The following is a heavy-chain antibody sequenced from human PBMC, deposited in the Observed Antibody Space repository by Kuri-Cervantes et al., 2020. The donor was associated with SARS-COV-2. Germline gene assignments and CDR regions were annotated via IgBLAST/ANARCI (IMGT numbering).Heavy chain of an antibody. J-gene: IGHJ5*02. CDR2: IYTSGST. CDR3: ARLGGYRSGYNWFDP. CDR1: GYSISSGSYY. V-gene: IGHV4-61*09. Sequence: SETLSLTCTVSGYSISSGSYYWSWIRQPAGKGLEWIGHIYTSGSTNYNPSLKSRVTISVDTSKNQFSLNLISVTAADTAVYYCARLGGYRSGYNWFDPWGQGTLVTVSS. D-gene: IGHD5-18*01.